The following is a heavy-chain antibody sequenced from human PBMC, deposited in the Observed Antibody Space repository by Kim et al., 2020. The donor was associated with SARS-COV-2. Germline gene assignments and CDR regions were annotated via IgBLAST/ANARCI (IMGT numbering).Heavy chain of an antibody. CDR2: IYYSGST. D-gene: IGHD2-15*01. CDR1: GGSISSSSYY. CDR3: ADCSGGSCYSEWYFDL. J-gene: IGHJ2*01. Sequence: SETLSLTCTVSGGSISSSSYYWGWIRQPPGKGLEWIGSIYYSGSTYYNPSLKSRVTISVDTSKNQFSLKLSSVTAADTAVYYCADCSGGSCYSEWYFDL. V-gene: IGHV4-39*01.